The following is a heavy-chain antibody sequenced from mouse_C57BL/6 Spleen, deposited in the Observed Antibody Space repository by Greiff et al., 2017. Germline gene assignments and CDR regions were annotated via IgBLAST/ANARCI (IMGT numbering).Heavy chain of an antibody. D-gene: IGHD1-1*02. J-gene: IGHJ3*01. CDR1: GYTFTSYW. Sequence: QVQLQQPGAELVKPGASVKMSCKASGYTFTSYWITWVKQRPGQGLEWIGDIYPGSGSTNYNEKFKSKATLTVDTSSSTAYMQLSSLTSEDSAVYYCARGGILWSGLAYWGQGTLVTVSA. CDR3: ARGGILWSGLAY. CDR2: IYPGSGST. V-gene: IGHV1-55*01.